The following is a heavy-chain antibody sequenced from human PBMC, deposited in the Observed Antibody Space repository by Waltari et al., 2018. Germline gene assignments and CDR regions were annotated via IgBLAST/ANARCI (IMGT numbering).Heavy chain of an antibody. CDR3: AKEQEAFDI. J-gene: IGHJ3*02. CDR2: VWSDGNEK. Sequence: QLQLVESGGGVVQPGKSLRLSCAASAFTLSSYFMHWVRQAPGKGREWVAFVWSDGNEKYYGDSVKGRFTISRDNSKNIVYLQMNSLRAEDTAVYFCAKEQEAFDIWGQGTVVTVS. V-gene: IGHV3-33*06. CDR1: AFTLSSYF.